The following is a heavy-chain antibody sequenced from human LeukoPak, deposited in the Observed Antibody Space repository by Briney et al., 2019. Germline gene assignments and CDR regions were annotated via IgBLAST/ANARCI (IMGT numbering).Heavy chain of an antibody. CDR1: GGSITSSY. CDR2: FYYSGST. D-gene: IGHD6-19*01. Sequence: SETLSLTCTVSGGSITSSYWSWIRQPPGKGLELIGFFYYSGSTNYNPSLKSRVTISLDTSKNQFSLKMTSVTAADTAVYYCARVREWLGYYFDYWGQGTLVTVSS. CDR3: ARVREWLGYYFDY. V-gene: IGHV4-59*01. J-gene: IGHJ4*02.